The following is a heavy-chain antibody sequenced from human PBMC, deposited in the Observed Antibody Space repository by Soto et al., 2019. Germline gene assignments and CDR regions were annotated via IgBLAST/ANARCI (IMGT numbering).Heavy chain of an antibody. Sequence: VQLQESGPGLVRPSQPLSPTCTVPGAPMTSVGYYGSWIRQHPGKGLEWIGYIYKNGNAYYNPSLSSRPTISVDTSKNQFSLNLSSVTAADTAVYYCARAAGRTPLDYWGQGTLVTVSS. J-gene: IGHJ4*02. CDR3: ARAAGRTPLDY. D-gene: IGHD6-25*01. CDR1: GAPMTSVGYY. CDR2: IYKNGNA. V-gene: IGHV4-31*03.